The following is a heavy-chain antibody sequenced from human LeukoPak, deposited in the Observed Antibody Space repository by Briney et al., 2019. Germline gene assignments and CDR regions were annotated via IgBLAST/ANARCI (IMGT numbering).Heavy chain of an antibody. D-gene: IGHD6-19*01. CDR2: INHSGST. J-gene: IGHJ5*02. CDR3: ARGLVPRIAVAGSWFDP. CDR1: GGSFSGYY. V-gene: IGHV4-34*01. Sequence: SETLSLTCAVYGGSFSGYYWSWIRQPPGKELEWIGEINHSGSTNYNPSLKSRVTISVDTSKNQFSLKLSSVTAADTAVYYCARGLVPRIAVAGSWFDPWGQGTLVTVSS.